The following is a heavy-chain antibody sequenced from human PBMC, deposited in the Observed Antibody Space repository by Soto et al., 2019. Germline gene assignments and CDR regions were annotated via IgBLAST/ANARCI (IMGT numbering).Heavy chain of an antibody. CDR3: ADRADMGGNSRLPGY. CDR2: IYWDDDK. D-gene: IGHD3-16*01. CDR1: GFSLSTSGLG. J-gene: IGHJ4*02. V-gene: IGHV2-5*02. Sequence: QITLKESGPTLVKPTQTLTLTCTFSGFSLSTSGLGVAWIRQPPGKALEWLALIYWDDDKRYSPSLKSRLTITKEDSNKHVVLIMTNMVPVVTTASYCADRADMGGNSRLPGYWGQGILVTVSS.